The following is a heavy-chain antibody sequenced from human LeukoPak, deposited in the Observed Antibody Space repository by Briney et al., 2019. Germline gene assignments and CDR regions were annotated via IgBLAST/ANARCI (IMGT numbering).Heavy chain of an antibody. CDR1: GDSITNSNFY. V-gene: IGHV4-39*01. Sequence: PSETLPLTCTVSGDSITNSNFYWGWIRQSPGKGLEWIGSIFHSGSTNYNPSLKSRVTISVDTSKNQFYLRVRSVTAAETALYYCAGRGIVTGYFDFWGRGTLVTVSS. D-gene: IGHD3-9*01. J-gene: IGHJ4*02. CDR2: IFHSGST. CDR3: AGRGIVTGYFDF.